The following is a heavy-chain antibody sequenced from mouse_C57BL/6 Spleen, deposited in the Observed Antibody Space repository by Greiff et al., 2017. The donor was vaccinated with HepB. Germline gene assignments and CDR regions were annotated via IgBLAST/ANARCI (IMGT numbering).Heavy chain of an antibody. D-gene: IGHD2-5*01. CDR3: ARRDGDSNYFYAMDY. CDR1: GYTFTDYY. J-gene: IGHJ4*01. Sequence: EVQLQQSGPELVKPGASVKISCKASGYTFTDYYMNWVKQSHGKSLEWIGDINPNNGGTSYNQKFKGKATLTVDKSSSTASMELRSLTSEESAVYYCARRDGDSNYFYAMDYWGQGTSVTVSS. V-gene: IGHV1-26*01. CDR2: INPNNGGT.